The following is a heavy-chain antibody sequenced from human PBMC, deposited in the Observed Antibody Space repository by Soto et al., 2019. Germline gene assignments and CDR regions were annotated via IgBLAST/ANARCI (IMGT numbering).Heavy chain of an antibody. CDR2: IWYDGSNK. Sequence: GGSLRLSCAASGFTFSSYGMHWVRQAPGKGLEWVAVIWYDGSNKYYADSVKGRFTISRDNSKNTLYLQMNSLRAEDTAVYYCARDKNRWSCSSTSCHTSYYFDYWGQGTLVTVSS. J-gene: IGHJ4*02. CDR3: ARDKNRWSCSSTSCHTSYYFDY. D-gene: IGHD2-2*01. V-gene: IGHV3-33*01. CDR1: GFTFSSYG.